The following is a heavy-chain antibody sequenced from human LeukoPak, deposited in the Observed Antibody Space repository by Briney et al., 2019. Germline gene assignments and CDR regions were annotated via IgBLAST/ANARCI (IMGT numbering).Heavy chain of an antibody. CDR3: ARDLRAYYDSSGYHDY. CDR1: GYSISSGYY. J-gene: IGHJ4*02. D-gene: IGHD3-22*01. Sequence: PSETLSLTCTVSGYSISSGYYWGWIRQPPGKGLEWIGSIYHSGSTYYNPSLKSRVTISVDTSKNQFSLKLSSVTAADTAVYYCARDLRAYYDSSGYHDYWGQGTLVTVSS. CDR2: IYHSGST. V-gene: IGHV4-38-2*02.